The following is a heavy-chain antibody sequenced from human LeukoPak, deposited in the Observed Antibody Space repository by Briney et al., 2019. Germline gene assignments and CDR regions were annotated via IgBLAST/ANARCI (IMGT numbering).Heavy chain of an antibody. J-gene: IGHJ4*02. CDR1: VFTCNTYS. Sequence: GVSLRLSCVASVFTCNTYSMSWVRQAPGKGREWVSSISGSGGSTYYADSVKGRFTMSRDNSKNTLYLQMNRLRAEDTAVYYCAKTESSSYFYTYFNYWGPGTLVTVSS. V-gene: IGHV3-23*01. D-gene: IGHD3-22*01. CDR2: ISGSGGST. CDR3: AKTESSSYFYTYFNY.